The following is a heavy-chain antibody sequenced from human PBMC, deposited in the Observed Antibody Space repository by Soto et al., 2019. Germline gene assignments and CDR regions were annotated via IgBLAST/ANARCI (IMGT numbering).Heavy chain of an antibody. D-gene: IGHD3-22*01. Sequence: PGESLKISCKGSGYSFTSYWIGWVRQMPGKGLEWMGIIYPGDSDTRYSPSFQGQVTISADKSISTAYLQWSSLKASDTAMYYCARLFDDSSGYYSVFDYWGQGTLVTVSS. CDR3: ARLFDDSSGYYSVFDY. J-gene: IGHJ4*02. CDR2: IYPGDSDT. CDR1: GYSFTSYW. V-gene: IGHV5-51*01.